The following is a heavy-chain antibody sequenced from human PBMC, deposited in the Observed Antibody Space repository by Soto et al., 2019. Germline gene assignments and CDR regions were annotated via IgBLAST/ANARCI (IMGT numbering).Heavy chain of an antibody. J-gene: IGHJ4*02. CDR1: GGSIGNSY. CDR3: ARHSSSRPIFDY. Sequence: SSETLSLTCTVSGGSIGNSYWSWIRQSPGKGLEWIGYICYSGSSNYNPSLKSRVSISVDTSKNQFSLKLSSVTAADTAVYYCARHSSSRPIFDYWGQGTLVTVS. V-gene: IGHV4-59*08. D-gene: IGHD6-13*01. CDR2: ICYSGSS.